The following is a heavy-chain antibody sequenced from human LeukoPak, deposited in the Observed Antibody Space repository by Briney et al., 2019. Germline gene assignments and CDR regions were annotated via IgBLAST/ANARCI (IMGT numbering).Heavy chain of an antibody. Sequence: GGTLRLSCAASGFTFSRTGMTWVRQAPGKGLEWVSAISGSGGNTYYADSVKGRFTISRDNSKNTLYLQMNSLRAEDTAVYYCAKGLEKESRLDYWGQGTLVTVSS. J-gene: IGHJ4*02. D-gene: IGHD1-1*01. CDR1: GFTFSRTG. CDR3: AKGLEKESRLDY. V-gene: IGHV3-23*01. CDR2: ISGSGGNT.